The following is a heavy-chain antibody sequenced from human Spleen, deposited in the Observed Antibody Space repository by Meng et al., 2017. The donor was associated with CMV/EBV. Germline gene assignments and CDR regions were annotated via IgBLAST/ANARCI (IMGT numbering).Heavy chain of an antibody. CDR3: AGRYSGNYYLDY. J-gene: IGHJ4*02. CDR2: IYYSGST. V-gene: IGHV4-61*01. Sequence: SETLSLTCTVSGGSVSSGSYSWSWIRQPPGRGLEWIGYIYYSGSTNYNPSLKSRVTISVDTPKNQFSLKLSSVTAADTAVYYCAGRYSGNYYLDYWGQGTLVTVSS. CDR1: GGSVSSGSYS. D-gene: IGHD1-26*01.